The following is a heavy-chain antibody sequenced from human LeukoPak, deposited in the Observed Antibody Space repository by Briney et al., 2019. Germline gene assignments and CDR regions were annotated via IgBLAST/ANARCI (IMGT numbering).Heavy chain of an antibody. D-gene: IGHD1-26*01. J-gene: IGHJ4*02. Sequence: PGGSLRLSCAASGFTFSDSWMTWVRQAPGKGLEWVATIRFDGTEKQYVASVRGRFTISRANAENSMFLRMESLSPEDTAVYYCARGGGYSERFDYWGQGTLVSVSS. CDR1: GFTFSDSW. CDR3: ARGGGYSERFDY. CDR2: IRFDGTEK. V-gene: IGHV3-7*01.